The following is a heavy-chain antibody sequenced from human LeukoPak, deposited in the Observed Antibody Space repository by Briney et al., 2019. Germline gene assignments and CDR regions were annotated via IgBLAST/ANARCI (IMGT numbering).Heavy chain of an antibody. Sequence: ASVKVSCKASGYTFTGYYMHWVRQAPGQGLEWMGWINPNSGGTNYAQKFQGRVTMTRDTSISTAYMELSRLRSDDTAVYYCAREVLWQQTNAYWGQGTLVTVSS. CDR1: GYTFTGYY. J-gene: IGHJ4*02. V-gene: IGHV1-2*02. CDR2: INPNSGGT. CDR3: AREVLWQQTNAY. D-gene: IGHD6-13*01.